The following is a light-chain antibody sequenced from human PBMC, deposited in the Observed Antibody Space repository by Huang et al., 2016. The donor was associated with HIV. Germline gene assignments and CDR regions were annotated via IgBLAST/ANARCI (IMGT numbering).Light chain of an antibody. J-gene: IGKJ5*01. Sequence: AVQLTQFPPSLSASVGDRVTITCRASQDIRTSLAWYQHKPGKAPKLLISAAFNLQSGISSRFSGYSAGSYFTLFISSLHPEDAATYYCQQLHDYPITFGRGTRLDIK. V-gene: IGKV1D-13*01. CDR1: QDIRTS. CDR3: QQLHDYPIT. CDR2: AAF.